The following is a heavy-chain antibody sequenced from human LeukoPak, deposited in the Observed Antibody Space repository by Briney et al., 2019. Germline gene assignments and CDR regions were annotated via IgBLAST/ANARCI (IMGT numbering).Heavy chain of an antibody. CDR1: GFTFNNAW. CDR3: ARQQLVFDC. CDR2: IKSKTDGGTT. J-gene: IGHJ4*02. Sequence: GGSLRLSCAASGFTFNNAWMSWVRQAPGKGLEWVGHIKSKTDGGTTDYAAPVKGRFTISRDDSKNTLYLQMNSLKTEDTAVYFCARQQLVFDCWGQGTLVTVPS. V-gene: IGHV3-15*01. D-gene: IGHD6-13*01.